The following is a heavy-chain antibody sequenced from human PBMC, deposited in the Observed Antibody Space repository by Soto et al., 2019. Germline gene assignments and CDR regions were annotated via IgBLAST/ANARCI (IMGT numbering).Heavy chain of an antibody. CDR2: ISISSRTI. D-gene: IGHD6-13*01. V-gene: IGHV3-48*02. Sequence: GGSLRLSCAASGFTFRSYSMNWVRQPPGKGLEWVSYISISSRTIYYADSVKGRFTISRDDAKNSLYLQMNSLRDEDTSVYYCARDNGIAGSFDPWGQGTLVTVSS. CDR3: ARDNGIAGSFDP. J-gene: IGHJ5*02. CDR1: GFTFRSYS.